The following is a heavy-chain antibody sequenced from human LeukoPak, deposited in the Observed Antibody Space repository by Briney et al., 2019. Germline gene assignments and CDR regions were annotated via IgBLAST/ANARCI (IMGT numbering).Heavy chain of an antibody. CDR2: INTDGSST. D-gene: IGHD3-3*01. CDR1: GFTFSSYW. V-gene: IGHV3-74*01. J-gene: IGHJ4*02. CDR3: AKGTYYNFWSGYSLDLSH. Sequence: GGSLRLSCAASGFTFSSYWMHWVRQAPGKGLVWVSRINTDGSSTSYADSVKGRFTISRDNAKNTLYLQMNSLRAEDTAVYYCAKGTYYNFWSGYSLDLSHWGQGTLVTVSS.